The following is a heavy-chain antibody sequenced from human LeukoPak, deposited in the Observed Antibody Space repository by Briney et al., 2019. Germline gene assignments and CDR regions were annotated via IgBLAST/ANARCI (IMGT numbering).Heavy chain of an antibody. J-gene: IGHJ4*02. CDR2: IYTSGST. CDR1: GGSFSGYY. V-gene: IGHV4-59*10. CDR3: ARVGLYSSSWYYFDY. D-gene: IGHD6-13*01. Sequence: SETLSLTCAVYGGSFSGYYWSWIRQPAGKGLEWIGRIYTSGSTNYNPSLKSRVTMSVDTSKNQFSLKLSSVTAADTAVYYCARVGLYSSSWYYFDYWGQGTLVTVSS.